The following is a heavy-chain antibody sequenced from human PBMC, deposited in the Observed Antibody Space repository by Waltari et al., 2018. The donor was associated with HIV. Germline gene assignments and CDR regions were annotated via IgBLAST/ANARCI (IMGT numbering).Heavy chain of an antibody. Sequence: EVLLVESGGGLVQPGGSVRLSCAASGFKFAASVMHWVRQAPGRGLELVSSISWNSGTIGYADSVKGRFTISRDNAKNSLSLQMNSLRPGDTALYYCAKVGMTAVTSYAIDIWGQGTMVTVSS. V-gene: IGHV3-9*01. CDR3: AKVGMTAVTSYAIDI. CDR1: GFKFAASV. J-gene: IGHJ3*02. D-gene: IGHD4-17*01. CDR2: ISWNSGTI.